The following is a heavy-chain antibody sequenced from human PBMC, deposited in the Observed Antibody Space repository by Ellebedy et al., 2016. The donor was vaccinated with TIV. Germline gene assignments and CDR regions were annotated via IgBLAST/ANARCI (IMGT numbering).Heavy chain of an antibody. V-gene: IGHV4-34*01. J-gene: IGHJ3*02. CDR3: ARRPDGFDI. Sequence: SETLSLTCGVSGASLRGYFRSWIRQSPEKGLEWIGQIRHDGLTNYHASLASRVTISVDTSKNLFSLSLRSVTAADTALYFCARRPDGFDIWGQGTVVTVSS. CDR1: GASLRGYF. CDR2: IRHDGLT.